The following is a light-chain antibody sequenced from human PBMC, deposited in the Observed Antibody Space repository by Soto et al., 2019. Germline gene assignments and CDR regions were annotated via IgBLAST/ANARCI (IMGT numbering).Light chain of an antibody. CDR1: SSNIGAGYD. CDR3: QSYDSSLSGVV. V-gene: IGLV1-40*01. J-gene: IGLJ2*01. Sequence: QSVLTQPPSVSGAPGQRVTISCTGSSSNIGAGYDVHWYQQLPGTAHKLLIYGNSNRPSAVPDRFSGSKSGTSASLAITGLQAEDEADYYCQSYDSSLSGVVFGGGTKVTVL. CDR2: GNS.